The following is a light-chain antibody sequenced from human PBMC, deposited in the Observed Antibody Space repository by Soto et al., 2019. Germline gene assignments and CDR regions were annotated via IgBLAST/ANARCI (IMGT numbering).Light chain of an antibody. J-gene: IGLJ2*01. CDR3: SSYTSSSPNVV. Sequence: QSVLTQPASVSGSPGQWITISCTGTSSDVGGYNYVSWYKQHPGKAPKLMIYDVSNRPSGVSNRFSGSKSGNTASLTISGLQAEDEADYYCSSYTSSSPNVVFGGGTQLTVL. V-gene: IGLV2-14*01. CDR1: SSDVGGYNY. CDR2: DVS.